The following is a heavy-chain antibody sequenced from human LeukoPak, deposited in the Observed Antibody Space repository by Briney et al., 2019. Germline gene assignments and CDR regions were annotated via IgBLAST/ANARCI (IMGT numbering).Heavy chain of an antibody. CDR2: ISSSSSYI. CDR1: GFTFSSYS. D-gene: IGHD2-2*01. CDR3: ARIGVVVPAAARAFDY. V-gene: IGHV3-21*01. J-gene: IGHJ4*02. Sequence: GGSLRLSCAASGFTFSSYSMNWVRQAPGKGLEWVSSISSSSSYIYYADSVKGRFTISRDNAKNSLYLQTNSLRAEDTAVYYCARIGVVVPAAARAFDYWGQGTLVTVSS.